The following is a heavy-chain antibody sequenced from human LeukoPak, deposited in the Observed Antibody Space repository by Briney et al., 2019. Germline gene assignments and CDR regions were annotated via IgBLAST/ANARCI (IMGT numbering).Heavy chain of an antibody. CDR3: AKGFYFGSGSYRYFDY. CDR1: GFTFSSYA. CDR2: ISGSGDST. Sequence: QSGGSLRLSCAASGFTFSSYAMSWVRQAPGKGLEWVSTISGSGDSTYYADSVKGRFTISRDNSKNTLYLQMNSLRAEDTAVYFCAKGFYFGSGSYRYFDYWGQGTLVTVSS. D-gene: IGHD3-10*01. V-gene: IGHV3-23*01. J-gene: IGHJ4*02.